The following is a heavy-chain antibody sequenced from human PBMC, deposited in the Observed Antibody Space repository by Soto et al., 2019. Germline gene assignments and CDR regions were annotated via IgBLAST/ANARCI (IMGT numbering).Heavy chain of an antibody. J-gene: IGHJ4*02. CDR3: ARQIYDSDTGPNFQYYFDS. CDR1: GYSFTTYW. D-gene: IGHD3-22*01. Sequence: GESLTISCKGSGYSFTTYWISWVRQMPGKGLEWMGRIDPSDSYTNFSPSFQGHVTISVDKSTSTAYLQWSSLKASDTAMYYCARQIYDSDTGPNFQYYFDSWGQGTPVTVSS. V-gene: IGHV5-10-1*01. CDR2: IDPSDSYT.